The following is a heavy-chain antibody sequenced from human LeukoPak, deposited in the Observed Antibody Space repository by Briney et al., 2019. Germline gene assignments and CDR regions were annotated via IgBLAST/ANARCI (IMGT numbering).Heavy chain of an antibody. CDR1: GFTFSSYE. V-gene: IGHV3-48*03. J-gene: IGHJ3*02. Sequence: GGSLRLSCAASGFTFSSYEMNWVRQAPGKGLEWVSYISSSGSTIYYADSVKGRFTISRDNAKNSLYLQMNSLRAEDTAVYYCARVFTVGPDAFDIWGQGTIVTVSS. CDR2: ISSSGSTI. D-gene: IGHD4-23*01. CDR3: ARVFTVGPDAFDI.